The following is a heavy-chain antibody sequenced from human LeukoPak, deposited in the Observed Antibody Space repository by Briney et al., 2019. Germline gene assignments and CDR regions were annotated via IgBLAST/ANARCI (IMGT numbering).Heavy chain of an antibody. CDR2: ISSSGSTI. Sequence: GGSLRLSCAASGFTFSDYYMSWIRQAPGKGLEWVSYISSSGSTIYYADSVKGRFTISRDNAKNSLYLQMNSLRAEDTAVYYCAREASNDYEIFYYYYYMDVWGKGTTVTVCS. CDR3: AREASNDYEIFYYYYYMDV. V-gene: IGHV3-11*01. D-gene: IGHD3-9*01. J-gene: IGHJ6*03. CDR1: GFTFSDYY.